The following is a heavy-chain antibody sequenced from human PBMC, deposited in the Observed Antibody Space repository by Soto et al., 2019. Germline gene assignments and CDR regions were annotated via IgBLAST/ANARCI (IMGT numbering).Heavy chain of an antibody. CDR1: GGSISKYY. D-gene: IGHD6-19*01. CDR2: IYYSGST. Sequence: SETLSLTCNVSGGSISKYYWTWIRQPPGKGLEWIGYIYYSGSTNYNPSLKSRVTISIDTSKNQFSLKLSSVTAADTAVYYCARPYSTAWYHGFAIWGRGTMVTVSS. CDR3: ARPYSTAWYHGFAI. J-gene: IGHJ3*02. V-gene: IGHV4-59*08.